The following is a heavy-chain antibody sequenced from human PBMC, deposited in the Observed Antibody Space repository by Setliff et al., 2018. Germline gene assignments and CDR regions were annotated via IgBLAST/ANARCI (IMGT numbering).Heavy chain of an antibody. D-gene: IGHD3-3*01. CDR1: GFTFSSYA. J-gene: IGHJ1*01. Sequence: GGSLRLSCAVSGFTFSSYAMSWVRQAPGKGLEWVGRIKSATEDAATDLAAAVKGRFTMSRDDSRNTVYLQMSSLKSEDTSTSTAYVELKSLRSDDTAVYYCARNIMIFGVLNTAEYFQHWGQGTLVTVSS. V-gene: IGHV3-15*01. CDR3: YVELKSLRSDDTAVYYCARNIMIFGVLNTAEYFQH. CDR2: IKSATEDAAT.